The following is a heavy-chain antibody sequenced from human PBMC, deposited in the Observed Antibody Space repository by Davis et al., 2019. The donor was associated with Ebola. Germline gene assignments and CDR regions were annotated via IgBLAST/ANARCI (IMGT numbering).Heavy chain of an antibody. J-gene: IGHJ6*03. D-gene: IGHD3-3*01. Sequence: PGGSLRLSCAASGFTFSSYGMHWVRQAPGKGLEWVAVIWYDGSNKYYADSVKGRFTISRDNSKNTLYLQMNSLRAEDTAVYYCARATQYYDFWSGYYYYYMDVWGKGTTVTVSS. CDR1: GFTFSSYG. CDR2: IWYDGSNK. CDR3: ARATQYYDFWSGYYYYYMDV. V-gene: IGHV3-33*01.